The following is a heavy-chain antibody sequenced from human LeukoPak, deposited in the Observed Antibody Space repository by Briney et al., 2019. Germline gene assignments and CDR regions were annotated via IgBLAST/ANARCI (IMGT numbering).Heavy chain of an antibody. Sequence: GGSLRLSCAASGFTFSTYAMSWVRQAPGKGPQWVSAISGGDNSTYYADSVKGRFTISRDNSENALYLQMDDLRAEDTAVYYCAKEWSGNGYVDHWGQGTLVTVSS. CDR2: ISGGDNST. V-gene: IGHV3-23*01. J-gene: IGHJ4*02. CDR3: AKEWSGNGYVDH. D-gene: IGHD3-10*01. CDR1: GFTFSTYA.